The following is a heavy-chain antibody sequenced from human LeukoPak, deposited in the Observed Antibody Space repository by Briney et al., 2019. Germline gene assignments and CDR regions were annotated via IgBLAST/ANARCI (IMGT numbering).Heavy chain of an antibody. CDR2: ISYDGSNK. CDR1: GFTFSSYA. Sequence: PGGSLRLSCAASGFTFSSYAMHWVRQAPGKGLEWVAVISYDGSNKYYADSVKGRFTISRDNSKNTLYLQMNSLRAEDTAVYYCAREKELSSTSVYYYYGMDVWGQGTTVNVSS. D-gene: IGHD2-2*01. CDR3: AREKELSSTSVYYYYGMDV. J-gene: IGHJ6*02. V-gene: IGHV3-30*04.